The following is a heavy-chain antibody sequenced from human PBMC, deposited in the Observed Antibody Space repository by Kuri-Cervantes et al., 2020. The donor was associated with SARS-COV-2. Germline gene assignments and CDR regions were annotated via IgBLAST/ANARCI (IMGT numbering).Heavy chain of an antibody. CDR2: IYTSGST. J-gene: IGHJ6*04. Sequence: SETLSLTCTAAGGSISSYYWSWIRQPAGKGLEWIGRIYTSGSTNYNPSLKSRVTMSVDTSKNQFSLKLSSVTAADTAVYYFARDGVLLWFGELDVWGKGTTVTVSS. D-gene: IGHD3-10*01. CDR1: GGSISSYY. V-gene: IGHV4-4*07. CDR3: ARDGVLLWFGELDV.